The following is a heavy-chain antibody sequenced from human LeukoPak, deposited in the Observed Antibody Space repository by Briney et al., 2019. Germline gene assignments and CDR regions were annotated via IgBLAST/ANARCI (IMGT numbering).Heavy chain of an antibody. Sequence: GPSLIIPCRPSGLPFRSHSTHWARKASGRAGDFISHIRRRSSSIYYADSVKGRFTISRDNAKNSLYLQMNSLRAEDTAVYYCARGYSSGWSKYPEYFQHWGQGTLVTVSS. J-gene: IGHJ1*01. V-gene: IGHV3-21*01. CDR2: IRRRSSSI. CDR3: ARGYSSGWSKYPEYFQH. D-gene: IGHD6-19*01. CDR1: GLPFRSHS.